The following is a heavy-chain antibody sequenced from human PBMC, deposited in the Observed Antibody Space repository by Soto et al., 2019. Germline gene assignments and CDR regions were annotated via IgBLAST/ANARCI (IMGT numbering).Heavy chain of an antibody. CDR2: ISLYSDGT. CDR1: GYTFSNYG. Sequence: QVQLVQSGGEVKRPGASVKVSCKTSGYTFSNYGITGVRQAPGQPLEWLGWISLYSDGTNYAQKFQGRVSMTTDTSTTTAYMELRSLRSDDTAVYYCARVVPGAEAWFGPWGQGTLVTVYS. CDR3: ARVVPGAEAWFGP. V-gene: IGHV1-18*01. J-gene: IGHJ5*02. D-gene: IGHD2-2*01.